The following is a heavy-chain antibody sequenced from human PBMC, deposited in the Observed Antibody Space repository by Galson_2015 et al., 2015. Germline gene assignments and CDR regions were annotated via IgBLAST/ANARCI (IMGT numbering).Heavy chain of an antibody. V-gene: IGHV4-30-4*01. J-gene: IGHJ4*02. D-gene: IGHD2-15*01. CDR3: TSYVAGKGGTGY. CDR2: INHSGDT. Sequence: TLSLTCTVSGGSISSRNYHWAWIRQPPEKGLEYIGHINHSGDTYSDPSLKSRLTISIDTSRNQFSLRLTSLTAADTAVYYCTSYVAGKGGTGYWGQGALVTVSS. CDR1: GGSISSRNYH.